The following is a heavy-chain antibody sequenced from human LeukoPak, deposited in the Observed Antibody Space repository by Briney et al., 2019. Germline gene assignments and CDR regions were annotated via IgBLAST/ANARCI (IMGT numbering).Heavy chain of an antibody. Sequence: SETLSLTCTVSGGSISSYYWSWIRQPPGKGLEWIGYIYYSGSTNYNPSLKSRVTISVDTSKNQFSLKLSSVTAADTAVYYCARDMRRSFDYYYMDVWGKGTTVTVSS. J-gene: IGHJ6*03. CDR2: IYYSGST. V-gene: IGHV4-59*01. D-gene: IGHD3-16*01. CDR1: GGSISSYY. CDR3: ARDMRRSFDYYYMDV.